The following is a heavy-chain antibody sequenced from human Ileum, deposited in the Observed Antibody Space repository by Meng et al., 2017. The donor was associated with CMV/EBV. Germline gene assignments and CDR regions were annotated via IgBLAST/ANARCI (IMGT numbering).Heavy chain of an antibody. D-gene: IGHD7-27*01. CDR1: GYSFTVYT. CDR2: INTYTGDT. V-gene: IGHV1-2*06. CDR3: ARDNWGSDY. J-gene: IGHJ4*02. Sequence: QVQLVQSGAEVKKPGASVKVSCKTSGYSFTVYTIHWARQAPGQGLEWMGRINTYTGDTYYAQKFRGRVTMTGDTSISTAYMELSGLRSDDTAIYYCARDNWGSDYWGQGTLVTVSS.